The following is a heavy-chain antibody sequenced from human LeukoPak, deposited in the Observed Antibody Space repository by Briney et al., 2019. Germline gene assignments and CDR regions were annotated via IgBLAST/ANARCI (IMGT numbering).Heavy chain of an antibody. V-gene: IGHV4-39*01. CDR3: ARNGFNYHYMDV. CDR2: FYYSGST. Sequence: SETLSLTCTVSGDSISRSSYHWGWIRQPPGKGLEWIGTFYYSGSTYYNPSLKSRVTISVDTSNNQFSLKLTSVTAADTAVYFCARNGFNYHYMDVWGKGTTVTVSS. D-gene: IGHD6-25*01. CDR1: GDSISRSSYH. J-gene: IGHJ6*03.